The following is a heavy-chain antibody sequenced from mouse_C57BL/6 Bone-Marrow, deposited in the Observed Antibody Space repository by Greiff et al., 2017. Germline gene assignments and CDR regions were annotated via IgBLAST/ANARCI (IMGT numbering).Heavy chain of an antibody. CDR3: ARGYYGNYVEFAY. J-gene: IGHJ3*01. Sequence: QVQLKQPGAELVKPGASVKLSCKASGYTFTSYWMHWVKQRPGQGLEWIGMIHPNSGSTNYNEKFKSKATLTVDKSSSTAYMQLSSLTSEDSAVYYCARGYYGNYVEFAYWGQGTLVTVSA. CDR2: IHPNSGST. D-gene: IGHD2-1*01. V-gene: IGHV1-64*01. CDR1: GYTFTSYW.